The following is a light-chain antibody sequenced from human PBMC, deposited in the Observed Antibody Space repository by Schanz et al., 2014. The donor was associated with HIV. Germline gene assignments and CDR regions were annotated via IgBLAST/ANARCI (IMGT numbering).Light chain of an antibody. CDR1: QSVRSH. J-gene: IGKJ5*01. CDR2: GTS. Sequence: EIVMTQSPGTLSVSPGERAIVSCRASQSVRSHLAWYQQKPGQAPRLLIYGTSTRATGIPARFSGSGSGTEFTRTISSLQSEDFAVYYCQQYDKWPTFGQGTRLDIK. V-gene: IGKV3-15*01. CDR3: QQYDKWPT.